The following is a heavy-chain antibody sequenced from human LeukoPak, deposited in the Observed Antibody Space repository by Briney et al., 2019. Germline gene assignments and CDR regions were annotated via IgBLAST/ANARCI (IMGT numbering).Heavy chain of an antibody. CDR1: GFTFDDYA. J-gene: IGHJ4*02. V-gene: IGHV3-9*03. Sequence: QPGRSLRLSCAASGFTFDDYAMHWVRQAPGKGLEWVSGISWNSGSIGYADSVKGRFTISRDNAKNSLYLQRNSLRAEDMALYYCAKGSCTNGVCYLHYWGQGTLVTVSS. D-gene: IGHD2-8*01. CDR3: AKGSCTNGVCYLHY. CDR2: ISWNSGSI.